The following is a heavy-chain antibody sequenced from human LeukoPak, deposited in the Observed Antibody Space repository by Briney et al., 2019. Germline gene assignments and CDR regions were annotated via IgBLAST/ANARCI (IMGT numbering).Heavy chain of an antibody. Sequence: FIRYDGSNKYYADSVKGRFTISRDNSKNTLYLQMNSLRAEDTAVYYCAKDPGYSSSWYFDYWGQGTLVTVSS. CDR3: AKDPGYSSSWYFDY. D-gene: IGHD6-13*01. V-gene: IGHV3-30*02. CDR2: IRYDGSNK. J-gene: IGHJ4*02.